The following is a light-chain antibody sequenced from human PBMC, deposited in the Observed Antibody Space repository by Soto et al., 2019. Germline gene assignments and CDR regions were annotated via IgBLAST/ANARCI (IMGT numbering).Light chain of an antibody. Sequence: EIVLTQSPATPSLSPGERATLSCRASQSVSSYLAWYQQKPGQAPRLLIYDASNRATGIPARFSGSGSGTVFTLTISSLEPEDFAVYYCQQRSNWPTFGGGTKVEIK. CDR3: QQRSNWPT. J-gene: IGKJ4*01. CDR1: QSVSSY. CDR2: DAS. V-gene: IGKV3-11*01.